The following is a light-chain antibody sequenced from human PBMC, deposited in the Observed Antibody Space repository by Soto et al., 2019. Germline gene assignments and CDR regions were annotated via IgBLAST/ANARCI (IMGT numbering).Light chain of an antibody. CDR2: DAS. CDR1: QSITNW. CDR3: QQYNSYSWT. V-gene: IGKV1-5*01. Sequence: DIQMTQSPSTLSASVGDRVTITCRASQSITNWLAWYQQKPGKAPKLLIYDASSLESGVPSRFSGSGSGTEFTLTIISLQPDDFATYDCQQYNSYSWTFGQGTKVEIK. J-gene: IGKJ1*01.